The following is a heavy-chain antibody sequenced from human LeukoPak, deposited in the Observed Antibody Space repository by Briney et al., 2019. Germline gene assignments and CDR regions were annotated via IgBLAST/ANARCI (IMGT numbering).Heavy chain of an antibody. V-gene: IGHV3-9*01. Sequence: GGSLRLSCAASGFTFDDYAMHWVRQAPGKGLEWVSGISWNSGSIGYADSVKGRFTISRDNAKNSLYLQMNSLRAEDTALYYCAKDMENSGYDWGFDYWGQGTLVTVSS. J-gene: IGHJ4*02. CDR1: GFTFDDYA. D-gene: IGHD5-12*01. CDR3: AKDMENSGYDWGFDY. CDR2: ISWNSGSI.